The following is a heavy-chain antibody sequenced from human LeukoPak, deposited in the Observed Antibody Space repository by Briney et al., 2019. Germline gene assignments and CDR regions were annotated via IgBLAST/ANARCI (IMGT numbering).Heavy chain of an antibody. V-gene: IGHV4-59*01. CDR2: IYYSGST. Sequence: SETLSLTCTVSGGSISNYYWTWIRQPPGKGLEWIGYIYYSGSTNYNPSLKSRVTISVDTSKNQFSLNLTSVTAADTAVYYCARGGYNYGDEIDCWGQGTLVTVSS. J-gene: IGHJ4*02. CDR1: GGSISNYY. D-gene: IGHD5-18*01. CDR3: ARGGYNYGDEIDC.